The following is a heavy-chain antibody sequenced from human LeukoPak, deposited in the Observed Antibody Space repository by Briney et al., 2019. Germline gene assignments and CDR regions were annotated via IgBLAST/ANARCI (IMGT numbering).Heavy chain of an antibody. CDR1: GGSTSSGRLH. Sequence: SETLSLTCSLSGGSTSSGRLHWGWIRQAPGRGLEWLGTSYCTRNTYYNPCHKGLLTISMDTSENQFSLDLNSVTAADTAMYYCARGAAGVENTLPCDHWGQGALVTIS. CDR2: SYCTRNT. V-gene: IGHV4-39*07. J-gene: IGHJ4*02. D-gene: IGHD3-3*01. CDR3: ARGAAGVENTLPCDH.